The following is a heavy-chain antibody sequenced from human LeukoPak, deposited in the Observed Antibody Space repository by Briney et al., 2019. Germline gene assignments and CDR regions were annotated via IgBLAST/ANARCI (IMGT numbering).Heavy chain of an antibody. CDR1: GFLFSKYT. CDR2: ISYDGSNI. D-gene: IGHD3-10*01. Sequence: GGSLRLSCAASGFLFSKYTMHWVRQAPGKGLEWVAVISYDGSNIYYSDSVKGRFTISRDNSKNTLYLQMNSLRAEDTAVYYCAKDGRITMVRGVYYMDVWGKGTTVTVSS. CDR3: AKDGRITMVRGVYYMDV. V-gene: IGHV3-30*18. J-gene: IGHJ6*03.